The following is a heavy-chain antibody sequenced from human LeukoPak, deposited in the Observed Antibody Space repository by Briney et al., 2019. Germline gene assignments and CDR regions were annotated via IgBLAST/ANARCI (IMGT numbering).Heavy chain of an antibody. V-gene: IGHV4-34*01. CDR3: ASTSRGWYMRTSDY. D-gene: IGHD6-19*01. CDR1: GGSFSGYY. CDR2: INHSGST. J-gene: IGHJ4*02. Sequence: SETLSLTCAVYGGSFSGYYWSWIRQPPGKGLEWIGEINHSGSTNYNASLMSRVTILVDTSRNQFSLKLSSLTAADTAVYYCASTSRGWYMRTSDYWGQGTLVTVSS.